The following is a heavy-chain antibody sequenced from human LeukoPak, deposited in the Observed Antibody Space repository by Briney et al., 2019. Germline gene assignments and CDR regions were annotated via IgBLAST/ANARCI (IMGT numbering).Heavy chain of an antibody. CDR1: GGSISSYY. D-gene: IGHD5-18*01. CDR3: ARGHSYGYWGAFDI. CDR2: IYYSGST. Sequence: PSETLSLTCTVSGGSISSYYWSWIRQPPGKGLEWIGYIYYSGSTNYNPSLKSRVTISVDTSKNQFSLKLSSVTAADTAVYYCARGHSYGYWGAFDIWGQGTMVTVSS. V-gene: IGHV4-59*01. J-gene: IGHJ3*02.